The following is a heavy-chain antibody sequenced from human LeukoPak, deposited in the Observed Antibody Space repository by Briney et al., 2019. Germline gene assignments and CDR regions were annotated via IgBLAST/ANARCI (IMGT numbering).Heavy chain of an antibody. D-gene: IGHD3-10*01. CDR1: GYTSTSYD. CDR3: AGAPMITMVRGARRGWFDP. J-gene: IGHJ5*02. V-gene: IGHV1-8*01. CDR2: MNPNSGNT. Sequence: ASVTVSCKASGYTSTSYDINWVRQATGQELEWMGWMNPNSGNTGYAQKFQGRVTMTRNTSISTAYMELSSLRSGDTAVYYCAGAPMITMVRGARRGWFDPWGQGTLVTVSS.